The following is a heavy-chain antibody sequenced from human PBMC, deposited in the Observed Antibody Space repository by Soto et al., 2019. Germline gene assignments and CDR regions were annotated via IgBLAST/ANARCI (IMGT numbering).Heavy chain of an antibody. CDR2: IYPSDSDT. CDR1: GYNFAGYW. J-gene: IGHJ4*02. Sequence: GESLKISCKGSGYNFAGYWIAWVRQMPGKGLELMGIIYPSDSDTRYRPSFQGQVTISADKSISSAYLQWSSLRASDTAMYYCGGGGASARAFDCWARGTTGAVSS. V-gene: IGHV5-51*01. CDR3: GGGGASARAFDC. D-gene: IGHD6-6*01.